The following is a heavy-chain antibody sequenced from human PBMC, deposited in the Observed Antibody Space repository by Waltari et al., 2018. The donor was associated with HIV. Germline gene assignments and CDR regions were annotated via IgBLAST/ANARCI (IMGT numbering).Heavy chain of an antibody. Sequence: VQLAQSGAELKKPGESLKISCNASGFTFTNYWIAWVRQTPGKGLEWMGIIYPDDADTRYSPSFEGHVTISADKSTTTAYLQWTSLGASDTGIYYCARHRLGRSWFDPWGQGTLVTVSS. J-gene: IGHJ5*02. CDR1: GFTFTNYW. CDR3: ARHRLGRSWFDP. V-gene: IGHV5-51*01. CDR2: IYPDDADT. D-gene: IGHD6-6*01.